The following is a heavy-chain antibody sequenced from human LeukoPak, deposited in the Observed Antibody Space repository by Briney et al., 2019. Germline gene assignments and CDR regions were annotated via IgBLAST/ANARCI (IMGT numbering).Heavy chain of an antibody. CDR2: ISGYGGST. V-gene: IGHV3-23*01. CDR3: AKAAYYDILTGYSTRGLFLDY. Sequence: PGGSLRLSCAASGFTFSSYAMSWVRQASGKGLEWVSTISGYGGSTYYADSVKGRFTISRDNSKNTLFLQMNSLRAEDTAVYYCAKAAYYDILTGYSTRGLFLDYWGQGTLVTVSS. J-gene: IGHJ4*02. CDR1: GFTFSSYA. D-gene: IGHD3-9*01.